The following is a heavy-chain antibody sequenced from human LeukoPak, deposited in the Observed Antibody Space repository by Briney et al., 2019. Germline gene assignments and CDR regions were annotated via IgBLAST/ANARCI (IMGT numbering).Heavy chain of an antibody. CDR2: LSTTGAT. CDR3: AREADMARPFDY. J-gene: IGHJ4*02. CDR1: GASISSHY. Sequence: SETLSLTCTVSGASISSHYWSWIRQPAGKGLEWIGRLSTTGATNYSPSLRSRVTLSRDTSRNQFSLKLNSVTAADAAIYYCAREADMARPFDYWGQGTLVTVSS. D-gene: IGHD5-24*01. V-gene: IGHV4-4*07.